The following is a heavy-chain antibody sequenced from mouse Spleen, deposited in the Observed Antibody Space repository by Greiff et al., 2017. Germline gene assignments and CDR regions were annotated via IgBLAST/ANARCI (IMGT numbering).Heavy chain of an antibody. CDR3: ARWVITTVDYAMDY. J-gene: IGHJ4*01. V-gene: IGHV1S126*01. CDR2: IDPSDSET. D-gene: IGHD1-1*01. CDR1: GYSFTSYW. Sequence: VQLQQSGPQLVRPGASVKISCKASGYSFTSYWMHWVKQRPGQGLEWIGMIDPSDSETRLNQKFKDKATLTVDKSSSTAYMQLSSPTSEDSAVYYCARWVITTVDYAMDYWGQGTSVTVSS.